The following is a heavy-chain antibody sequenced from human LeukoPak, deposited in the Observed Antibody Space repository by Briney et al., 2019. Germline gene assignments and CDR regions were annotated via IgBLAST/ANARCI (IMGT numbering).Heavy chain of an antibody. Sequence: GGSLRLSCAASGFTFSSYSMNWVRQAPGKGLEWVSSISSSSSYIYYADSVKGRFTISRDNAKNSLYLQMNSLRAEDTAVYYCARRAGAYSHPYDYWGQGTLVTVSS. V-gene: IGHV3-21*04. J-gene: IGHJ4*02. CDR3: ARRAGAYSHPYDY. CDR1: GFTFSSYS. CDR2: ISSSSSYI. D-gene: IGHD4/OR15-4a*01.